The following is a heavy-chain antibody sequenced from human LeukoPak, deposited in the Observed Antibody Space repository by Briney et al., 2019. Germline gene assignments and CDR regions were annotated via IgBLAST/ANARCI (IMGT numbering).Heavy chain of an antibody. Sequence: SETLSLTCAVYGGFFSGYYWSWIRHPPGKGLEWIGEINHSGSTNYNPSLKSRVTISVDTSKNQFSLKLSSVTAADTAVYYCARGGVRFLFDPWGQGTLVTVSS. D-gene: IGHD3-3*01. J-gene: IGHJ5*02. CDR2: INHSGST. CDR3: ARGGVRFLFDP. CDR1: GGFFSGYY. V-gene: IGHV4-34*01.